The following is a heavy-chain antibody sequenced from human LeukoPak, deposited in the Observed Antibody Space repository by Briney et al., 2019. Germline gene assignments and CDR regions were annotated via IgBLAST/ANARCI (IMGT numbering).Heavy chain of an antibody. Sequence: PSETLSLTCTVSGGSLSSGGYYWSWIRQHPGKGLEWIGYIYYSGSTYYNPSLKSRVTISVDTSKNQFALKLSSVTAADTAVYYCARDLGVATRPEGYNWFDPWGQGTLVTVSS. D-gene: IGHD5-12*01. V-gene: IGHV4-31*03. CDR2: IYYSGST. CDR1: GGSLSSGGYY. CDR3: ARDLGVATRPEGYNWFDP. J-gene: IGHJ5*02.